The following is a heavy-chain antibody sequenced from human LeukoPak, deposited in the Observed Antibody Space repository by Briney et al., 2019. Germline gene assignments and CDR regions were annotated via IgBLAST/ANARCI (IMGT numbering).Heavy chain of an antibody. D-gene: IGHD3-16*01. CDR3: ARVTQERGFDY. V-gene: IGHV3-74*01. J-gene: IGHJ4*02. CDR2: IKNDGSGT. Sequence: PGGSLRLSCSASGFTFSSYWMHWVRQGPGKGLVWVSRIKNDGSGTIYADSVKGRFTISRDNAKNTLYLQMNSLTAEDTAVYFCARVTQERGFDYWGQGTLVTVSS. CDR1: GFTFSSYW.